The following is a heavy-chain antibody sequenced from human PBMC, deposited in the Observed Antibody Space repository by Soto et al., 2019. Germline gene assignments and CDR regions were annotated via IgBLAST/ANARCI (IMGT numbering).Heavy chain of an antibody. J-gene: IGHJ3*02. CDR2: INHSGIT. D-gene: IGHD3-22*01. Sequence: QVQLQQWGAGLLKPSEPLSLTCAVYGGSFSGYYWSWIRQPQGKGLEWIGEINHSGITNYNPSLKSRVTISVDTSHNQFSLKLSSVTAADTAVYYCASSDDSSGYYYVFDIWCQGTMVTVSS. CDR3: ASSDDSSGYYYVFDI. V-gene: IGHV4-34*01. CDR1: GGSFSGYY.